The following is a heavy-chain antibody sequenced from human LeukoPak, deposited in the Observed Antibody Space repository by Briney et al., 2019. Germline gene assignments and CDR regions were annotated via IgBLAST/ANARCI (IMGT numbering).Heavy chain of an antibody. D-gene: IGHD5-18*01. J-gene: IGHJ4*02. V-gene: IGHV4-59*01. CDR2: IYYSGST. CDR3: ARGASGYSYG. CDR1: CGSISSYY. Sequence: SETLSLTRTVSCGSISSYYWSWIRQPPGEGLEWIGSIYYSGSTNYNPSLKSRVTISIDTSKNQFSLNQSSVTAADTAVYYCARGASGYSYGWGQGTLVTVSS.